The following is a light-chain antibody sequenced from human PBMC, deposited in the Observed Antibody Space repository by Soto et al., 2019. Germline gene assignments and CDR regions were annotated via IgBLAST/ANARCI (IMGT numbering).Light chain of an antibody. V-gene: IGKV4-1*01. CDR2: WAS. CDR3: QQYFSTPLT. CDR1: QSILYNANNEHY. Sequence: DIVMTQFPDSLAVSLGERATINCKSSQSILYNANNEHYLAWYQQKPGQPPKLLIYWASTRESGVPDRFSGSGSGTDFTLTISGLQAEDVAVYYCQQYFSTPLTFGGGTKVEIK. J-gene: IGKJ4*01.